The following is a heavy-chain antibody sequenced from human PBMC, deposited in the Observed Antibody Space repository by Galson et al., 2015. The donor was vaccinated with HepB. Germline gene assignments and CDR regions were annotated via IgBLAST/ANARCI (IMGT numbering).Heavy chain of an antibody. V-gene: IGHV7-4-1*02. CDR3: ARTVTTGGGYYYYMDV. D-gene: IGHD4-11*01. CDR2: INTNTGNP. J-gene: IGHJ6*03. Sequence: VSCKASGYTFTSYAMNWVRQAPGQGLEWMGWINTNTGNPTYAQGFTGRFVFSLDTSVSTAYLQISSLKAEDTAVYYCARTVTTGGGYYYYMDVWGEGTTVTVSS. CDR1: GYTFTSYA.